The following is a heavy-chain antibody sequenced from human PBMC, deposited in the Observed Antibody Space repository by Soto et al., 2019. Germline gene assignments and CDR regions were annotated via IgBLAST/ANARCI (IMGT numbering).Heavy chain of an antibody. CDR2: IYYSGST. CDR1: GGSISSGGYY. V-gene: IGHV4-31*03. J-gene: IGHJ5*02. CDR3: ARGPRGTEENWFDP. D-gene: IGHD2-8*02. Sequence: SETLSLTCTVSGGSISSGGYYWSWIRQHPGKGLEWIGYIYYSGSTYYNPSLKSRVTISVDTSKNQFSLKLSSVTAADTAVYYCARGPRGTEENWFDPWGQGTLVTVSS.